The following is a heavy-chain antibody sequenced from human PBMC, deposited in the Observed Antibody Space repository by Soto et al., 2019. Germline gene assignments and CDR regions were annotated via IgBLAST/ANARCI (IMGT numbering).Heavy chain of an antibody. V-gene: IGHV3-73*01. J-gene: IGHJ4*02. D-gene: IGHD4-17*01. CDR1: GFNFSGSA. Sequence: EVQLVESGGDLVQPGGSLKLSCTGLGFNFSGSALHWVRQPSGKGLEWVGRIRGRAKKYATSYAAWVRGRFYLSRDDSKNTAFLQMNSLRDEVTGVYFCCGRGGDSLQDIWGQGTLVTVSS. CDR3: CGRGGDSLQDI. CDR2: IRGRAKKYAT.